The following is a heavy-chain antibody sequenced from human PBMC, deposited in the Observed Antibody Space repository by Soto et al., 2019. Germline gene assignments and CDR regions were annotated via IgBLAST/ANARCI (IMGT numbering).Heavy chain of an antibody. Sequence: GGSLRLSCAASGFTFSSYAMSWVRQAPGKGLEWVSAISGSGGSTYYADSVKGRFTISRDNSKNTLYLQMNSLRAEDTAVYYCAKEENVYYYDSSGYRAIYFDYWGQGTLVTVSS. V-gene: IGHV3-23*01. CDR2: ISGSGGST. CDR1: GFTFSSYA. CDR3: AKEENVYYYDSSGYRAIYFDY. D-gene: IGHD3-22*01. J-gene: IGHJ4*02.